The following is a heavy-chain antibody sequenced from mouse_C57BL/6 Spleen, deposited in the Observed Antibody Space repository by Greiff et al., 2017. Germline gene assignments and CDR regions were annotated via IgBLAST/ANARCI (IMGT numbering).Heavy chain of an antibody. CDR2: IDPEDGET. V-gene: IGHV14-2*01. CDR1: GFNIKDYY. CDR3: SRLAHGY. Sequence: VQLKEPGAELVKPGASVKLSCTASGFNIKDYYMHWVKQRTEQGLEWIGRIDPEDGETKYDPKFQGKATITADQSSNTAYLQLSSLTSGGTAVYYCSRLAHGYWGQGTTLTVSS. J-gene: IGHJ2*01.